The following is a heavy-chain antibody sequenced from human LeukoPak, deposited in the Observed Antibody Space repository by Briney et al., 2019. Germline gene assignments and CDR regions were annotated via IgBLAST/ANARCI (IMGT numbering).Heavy chain of an antibody. CDR3: ARGSLEYSSYFDY. J-gene: IGHJ4*02. CDR2: INPNSGGT. D-gene: IGHD6-6*01. V-gene: IGHV1-2*02. CDR1: GYTFTGYY. Sequence: ASVKVSCKASGYTFTGYYMHWVRQAPGQGLEWMGWINPNSGGTNYAQKFQGRVTMTRDTSISTAYMELSSLRSEDTAVYYCARGSLEYSSYFDYWGQGTLVTVSS.